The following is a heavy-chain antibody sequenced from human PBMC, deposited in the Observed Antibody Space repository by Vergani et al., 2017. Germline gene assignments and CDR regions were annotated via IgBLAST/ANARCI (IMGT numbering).Heavy chain of an antibody. CDR2: IYYSGST. J-gene: IGHJ4*02. CDR1: GGSISSYY. Sequence: QVQLQESGPGLVKPSETLSLTCTVSGGSISSYYWSWIRQPPGKGLEWIGYIYYSGSTNYNPSLKRRVTISVDTSKNQFSLKLSSVTAADTAVYYCARGGYSTFDYWGQGTLVTVSS. D-gene: IGHD5-12*01. CDR3: ARGGYSTFDY. V-gene: IGHV4-59*12.